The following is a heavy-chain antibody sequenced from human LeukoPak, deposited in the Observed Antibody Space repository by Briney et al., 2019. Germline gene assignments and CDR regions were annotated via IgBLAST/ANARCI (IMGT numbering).Heavy chain of an antibody. Sequence: ASVKVSCKASGYTFTSYDINWVRQATGQGLEWMGWMNPNSGNTGYAQKFQGRVTMTEDTSTDTAYMELSSLRSEDTAVYYCATEDGSSWSPFDYWGQGTLVTVSS. D-gene: IGHD6-13*01. CDR3: ATEDGSSWSPFDY. CDR1: GYTFTSYD. V-gene: IGHV1-8*01. J-gene: IGHJ4*02. CDR2: MNPNSGNT.